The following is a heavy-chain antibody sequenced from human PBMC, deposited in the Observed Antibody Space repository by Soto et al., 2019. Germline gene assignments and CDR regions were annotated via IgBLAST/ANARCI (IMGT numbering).Heavy chain of an antibody. J-gene: IGHJ6*02. CDR2: IFSDNER. D-gene: IGHD4-17*01. CDR3: VRMNADSYQFYYAMDV. Sequence: SGPTLVNPTETLTLTCTVSGFSLSTGRMGVSWIRQPPGKALEWLAHIFSDNERSYSTSMQGRLTISKDPSGSQVVLSMTNLDPVDAGTYYCVRMNADSYQFYYAMDVWGQGTTVTVSS. CDR1: GFSLSTGRMG. V-gene: IGHV2-26*01.